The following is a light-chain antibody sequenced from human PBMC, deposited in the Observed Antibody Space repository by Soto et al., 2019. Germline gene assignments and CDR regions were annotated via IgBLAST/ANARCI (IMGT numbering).Light chain of an antibody. CDR1: SSDVGAYDY. Sequence: QAVVTQPASVSGSPGQSITISCSGTSSDVGAYDYVSWYQQYPGKAPKLMISEVSYRPSGVSHRFSGSKSGNTASLTISGLQAEDEADYYCSSYTRSTILVFGNGTKLTVL. J-gene: IGLJ1*01. CDR2: EVS. CDR3: SSYTRSTILV. V-gene: IGLV2-14*01.